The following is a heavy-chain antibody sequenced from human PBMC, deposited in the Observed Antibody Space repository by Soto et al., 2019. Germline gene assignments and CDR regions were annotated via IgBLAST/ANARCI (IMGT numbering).Heavy chain of an antibody. Sequence: SETLSLTCGVSGGTVASSHWWSWVRQSPGRGLEWIGNVYHTGDTNFNPSLQSRVTFSVDKSNNQFSLRLTSVTAADTAVYFCAKEIVTAGGNNYFDPWGPGTLVTVSS. D-gene: IGHD2-21*02. V-gene: IGHV4-4*02. CDR2: VYHTGDT. J-gene: IGHJ5*02. CDR1: GGTVASSHW. CDR3: AKEIVTAGGNNYFDP.